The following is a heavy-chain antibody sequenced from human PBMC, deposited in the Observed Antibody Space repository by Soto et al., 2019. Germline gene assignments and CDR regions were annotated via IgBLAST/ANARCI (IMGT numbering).Heavy chain of an antibody. J-gene: IGHJ4*02. CDR2: IYYSGST. CDR3: ARYAYGDYVDY. CDR1: GGSISSYY. D-gene: IGHD4-17*01. V-gene: IGHV4-59*01. Sequence: SETLCLTCTVSGGSISSYYWSWIRQPPGKGLEWIGYIYYSGSTNYNPSLKSRVTISVDTSKNQFSLKLSSVTAADTAVYYCARYAYGDYVDYWGQGTLVTVSS.